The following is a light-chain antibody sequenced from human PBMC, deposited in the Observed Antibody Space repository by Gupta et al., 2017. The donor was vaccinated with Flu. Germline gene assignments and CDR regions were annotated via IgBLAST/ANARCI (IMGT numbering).Light chain of an antibody. CDR1: QHINSW. Sequence: PSTVSASVGDRVSITCRASQHINSWLAWYQKKPGQAPKVLIYAASSVQSGVPSRFSGSGYGTDFTLTISSLQPEDFATYCCRQANSFPISFGGGTKVEMK. J-gene: IGKJ4*01. CDR3: RQANSFPIS. CDR2: AAS. V-gene: IGKV1-12*01.